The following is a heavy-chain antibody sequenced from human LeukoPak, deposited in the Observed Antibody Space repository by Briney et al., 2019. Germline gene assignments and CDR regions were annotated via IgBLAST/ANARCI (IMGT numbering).Heavy chain of an antibody. CDR1: GFTFSSYA. J-gene: IGHJ4*02. CDR2: ISGSGGST. CDR3: AKARNYYGVEAYFDY. D-gene: IGHD4-17*01. V-gene: IGHV3-23*01. Sequence: GGSLRLSCAASGFTFSSYAMSWVRQAPGKGLEWVSAISGSGGSTYYADSVKGRFTISRDNSKNTLYLQMNSLRAEDTAVYYCAKARNYYGVEAYFDYWGQGTLVTVSS.